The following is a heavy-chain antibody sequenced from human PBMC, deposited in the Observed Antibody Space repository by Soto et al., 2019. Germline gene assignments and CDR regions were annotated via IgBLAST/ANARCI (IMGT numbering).Heavy chain of an antibody. D-gene: IGHD2-21*01. Sequence: QVQLVESGGGVVQPGRSLRLSCAASGFTFSSFAMHWVRQAPGKGLEWVAVISYDGSNRYYADSVKGRFTISRDNFKNTLFLQMNILRAEDTAVYYCARDRGRLLQSLDYWGQGTLVTVAS. CDR1: GFTFSSFA. CDR3: ARDRGRLLQSLDY. CDR2: ISYDGSNR. J-gene: IGHJ4*02. V-gene: IGHV3-30-3*01.